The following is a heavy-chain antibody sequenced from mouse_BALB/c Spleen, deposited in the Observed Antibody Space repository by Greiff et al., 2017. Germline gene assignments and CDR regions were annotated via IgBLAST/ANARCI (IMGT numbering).Heavy chain of an antibody. V-gene: IGHV1-80*01. J-gene: IGHJ3*01. CDR2: IYPGDGDT. Sequence: VQLQQSGAELVRPGSSVKISCKASGYAFSSYWMNWVKQRPGQGLEWIGQIYPGDGDTNYNGKFKGKATLTADKSSSTAYMQLSSLTSEDSAVYFCATYGTFAYWGQGTLVTVSA. D-gene: IGHD2-10*02. CDR3: ATYGTFAY. CDR1: GYAFSSYW.